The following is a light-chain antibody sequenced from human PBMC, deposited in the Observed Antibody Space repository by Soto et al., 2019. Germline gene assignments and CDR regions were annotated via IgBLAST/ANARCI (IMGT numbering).Light chain of an antibody. V-gene: IGLV2-8*01. J-gene: IGLJ1*01. CDR3: VSFAGGTYV. CDR1: SSDVGGYIF. Sequence: QSVLTQPPSAFWSPGQSVTIFCTGTSSDVGGYIFVSWYQQHPGKVPQLIIYDVNKRPSGVPDRSSGSKYGNTASLTVSGLQAEDEGDYYCVSFAGGTYVFGTGTKVTVL. CDR2: DVN.